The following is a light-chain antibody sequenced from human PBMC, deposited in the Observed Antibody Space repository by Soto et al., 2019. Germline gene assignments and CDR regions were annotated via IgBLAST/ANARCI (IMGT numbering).Light chain of an antibody. V-gene: IGKV3-20*01. CDR3: QHHAGSPA. CDR2: GAS. J-gene: IGKJ1*01. CDR1: HSFSSSF. Sequence: EIVLTQSPGTLSLSPGERATLSCRASHSFSSSFLAWYQQKPGQAPRLLIYGASSRATGIPGRFSGSGSGTDFTLTISRLDPEDFGMYYCQHHAGSPAFGQGTKVEL.